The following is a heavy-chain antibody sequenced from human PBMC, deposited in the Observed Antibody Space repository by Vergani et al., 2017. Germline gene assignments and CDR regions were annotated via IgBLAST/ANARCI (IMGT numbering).Heavy chain of an antibody. CDR2: ISSSSSYI. CDR1: GFTFSSYS. V-gene: IGHV3-21*01. D-gene: IGHD4-17*01. Sequence: EVQLVESGGGLVKPGGSLRLSCAASGFTFSSYSMNWVRQAPGKGLEWVSSISSSSSYIYYADSVKGRFTISRDNAKNSLYLQRNSLRAEDTAVYYCARGAGGYGDYFYWGQGTLVTVSS. CDR3: ARGAGGYGDYFY. J-gene: IGHJ1*01.